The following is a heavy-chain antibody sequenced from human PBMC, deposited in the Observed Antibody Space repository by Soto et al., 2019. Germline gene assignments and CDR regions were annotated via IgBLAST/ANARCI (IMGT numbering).Heavy chain of an antibody. V-gene: IGHV4-4*09. D-gene: IGHD3-10*01. Sequence: QVQLQESGPGLVKPSETLSLTCTVSGGSISSYYWSWIRQPPGKGLEWIASGSTNYNPSLKSRVTISVDTSKNQFSLKLSSVTAADTAVYYCASRSVLGYFFDYWGQGTPVTVSS. J-gene: IGHJ4*02. CDR2: SGST. CDR1: GGSISSYY. CDR3: ASRSVLGYFFDY.